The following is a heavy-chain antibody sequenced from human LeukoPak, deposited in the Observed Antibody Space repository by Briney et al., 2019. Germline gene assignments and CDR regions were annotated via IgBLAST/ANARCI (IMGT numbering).Heavy chain of an antibody. CDR1: GFSFNNYW. V-gene: IGHV3-74*01. CDR2: INSDGSCK. CDR3: ARAITYYDFWSGYYIPDYYYMDV. D-gene: IGHD3-3*01. J-gene: IGHJ6*03. Sequence: GGALTVSCPGSGFSFNNYWMHWVRQAPGQGLGSVSRINSDGSCKPYPHSVQGRFTTSRDNAKNTLYLQKNSLTAEQTAVYYSARAITYYDFWSGYYIPDYYYMDVWGKGTTVTVSS.